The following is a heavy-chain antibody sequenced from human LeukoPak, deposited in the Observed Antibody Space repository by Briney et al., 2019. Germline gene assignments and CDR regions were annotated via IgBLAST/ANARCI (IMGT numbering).Heavy chain of an antibody. CDR1: GGTFSSYA. Sequence: SVKVSCKASGGTFSSYAISWVRQAPGQGVEWMGGIIPIFGTANYAQKFQGRVTITTHESTSTAYMELSSLRSGDTAVYYCARVGGAARSYFDYWGQGTLVTVSS. J-gene: IGHJ4*02. CDR2: IIPIFGTA. V-gene: IGHV1-69*05. D-gene: IGHD6-6*01. CDR3: ARVGGAARSYFDY.